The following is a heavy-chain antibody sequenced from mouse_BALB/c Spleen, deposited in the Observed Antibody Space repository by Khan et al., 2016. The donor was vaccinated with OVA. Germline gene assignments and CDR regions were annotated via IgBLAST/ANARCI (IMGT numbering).Heavy chain of an antibody. CDR1: GYTFTSYT. D-gene: IGHD2-14*01. J-gene: IGHJ3*01. CDR2: INPSSGYT. CDR3: AREGAYYRSDGWFAY. Sequence: QVQLKQSGAELARPGASVKMSCKASGYTFTSYTMHWVKQRPGQGLEWIGYINPSSGYTNYNQKFKDKATLTADKSSSTAYMRLSSLPSEDSAVYYCAREGAYYRSDGWFAYWGQGTLVTVSA. V-gene: IGHV1-4*01.